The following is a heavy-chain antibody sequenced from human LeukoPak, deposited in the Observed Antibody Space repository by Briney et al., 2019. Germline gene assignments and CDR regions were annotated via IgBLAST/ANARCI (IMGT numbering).Heavy chain of an antibody. CDR2: ISGSSRYI. V-gene: IGHV3-21*01. J-gene: IGHJ4*02. D-gene: IGHD3-10*01. CDR3: ARVGTMGWD. Sequence: GGSLRLSCAASGFTFSSYTMNWVRQAPGKGPEWVSSISGSSRYIYYADSMKGRFTISRDNAKDSLYLQMNSLRAEDTAVYYCARVGTMGWDWGQGTLVTVSS. CDR1: GFTFSSYT.